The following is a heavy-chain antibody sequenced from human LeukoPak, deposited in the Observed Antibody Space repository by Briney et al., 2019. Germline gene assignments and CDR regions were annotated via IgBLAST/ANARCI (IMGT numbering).Heavy chain of an antibody. D-gene: IGHD1-14*01. Sequence: GGSLRLSCATAGFTFSSYAMSWVRQAPGRGQEWVSAIGGSGSRAGYTYYADSVKGRFTISRDNSKDTLYLQMNSLRAEDTAIYYCAKVIITGSFPDYFDNWGQGTLVTVSS. CDR1: GFTFSSYA. CDR2: IGGSGSRAGYT. V-gene: IGHV3-23*01. J-gene: IGHJ4*02. CDR3: AKVIITGSFPDYFDN.